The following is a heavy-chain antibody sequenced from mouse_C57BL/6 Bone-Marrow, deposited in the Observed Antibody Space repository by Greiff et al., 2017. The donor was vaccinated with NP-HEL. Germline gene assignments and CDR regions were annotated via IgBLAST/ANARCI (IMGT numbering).Heavy chain of an antibody. V-gene: IGHV5-12*01. Sequence: EVHLVESGGGLVQPGGSLKLSCAASGFTFSDYYMYWVRQTPEKRLEWVAYISNGGGSTYYPDTVKGRFTISRDNAKNTLYLQMSRLKSEDTAMYYCARQSYDYDAMDYWGQGTSVTVSS. CDR1: GFTFSDYY. J-gene: IGHJ4*01. D-gene: IGHD2-12*01. CDR2: ISNGGGST. CDR3: ARQSYDYDAMDY.